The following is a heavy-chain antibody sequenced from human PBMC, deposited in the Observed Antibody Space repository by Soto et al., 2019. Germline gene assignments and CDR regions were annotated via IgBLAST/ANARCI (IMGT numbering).Heavy chain of an antibody. CDR2: ISAYNGNT. CDR3: ARDQYSSGWYRTHYYYYGMDV. V-gene: IGHV1-18*04. CDR1: GYTFTSYG. Sequence: ASVKVSCKASGYTFTSYGISWVRQAPGQGLEWVGWISAYNGNTNYAQKLQGRVTMTTDTSASTAYMELRSLRSDDTAVYYCARDQYSSGWYRTHYYYYGMDVWGQGTTVTVSS. J-gene: IGHJ6*02. D-gene: IGHD6-19*01.